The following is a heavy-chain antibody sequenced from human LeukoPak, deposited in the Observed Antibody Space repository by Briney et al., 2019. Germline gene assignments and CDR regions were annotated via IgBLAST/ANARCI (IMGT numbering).Heavy chain of an antibody. V-gene: IGHV4-34*01. CDR2: INHSGST. CDR1: GGSFSGYY. J-gene: IGHJ5*02. Sequence: ASETLSLTCAVYGGSFSGYYWSWIRQPPGKGLEWIGEINHSGSTNYNPSLKSRVTISVDTSKKQFSLKLSSVTAADTAVYYCAILSGSYEIPAWGQGTLVTVSS. D-gene: IGHD1-26*01. CDR3: AILSGSYEIPA.